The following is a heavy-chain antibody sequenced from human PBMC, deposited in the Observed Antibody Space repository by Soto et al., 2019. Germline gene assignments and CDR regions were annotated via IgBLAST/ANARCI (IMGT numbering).Heavy chain of an antibody. CDR1: GYTFTSYA. V-gene: IGHV1-3*01. D-gene: IGHD3-3*01. CDR3: ARVSGYYAPDY. J-gene: IGHJ4*02. Sequence: ASVKVSCKASGYTFTSYAMHWVRQAPGQRLEWMGWINAGNGNAKYSQKFQGRVTITRDTSASTAYMELSSLRSEDTAVYYCARVSGYYAPDYWGQGTLVTVSS. CDR2: INAGNGNA.